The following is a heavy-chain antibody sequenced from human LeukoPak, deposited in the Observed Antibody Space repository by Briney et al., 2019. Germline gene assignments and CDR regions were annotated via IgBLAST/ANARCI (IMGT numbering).Heavy chain of an antibody. J-gene: IGHJ4*02. V-gene: IGHV4-34*01. CDR1: GGSISSYY. CDR2: INHSGST. D-gene: IGHD2-15*01. Sequence: SETLSLTCTVSGGSISSYYWSWIRQPPGKGLEWIGEINHSGSTNYNPSLKSRVTISVDTSKNQFSLKLSSVTAADTAVYYCARVDGVVAAIDYWGQGTLVTVSS. CDR3: ARVDGVVAAIDY.